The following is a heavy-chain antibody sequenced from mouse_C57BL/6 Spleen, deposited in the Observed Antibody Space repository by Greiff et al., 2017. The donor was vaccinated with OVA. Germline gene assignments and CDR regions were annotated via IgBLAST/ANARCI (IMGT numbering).Heavy chain of an antibody. D-gene: IGHD2-1*01. V-gene: IGHV1-76*01. J-gene: IGHJ3*01. Sequence: QVQLQQSGAELVRPGASVKLSCKASGYTFTDYYINWVKQRPGQGLEWIARIYPGSGNTYYNEKFKGKATLTAEKSSSTAYMQLSSLTSEDSAVYFCARSDGNYAWFAYWAKGLWSLSLQ. CDR1: GYTFTDYY. CDR3: ARSDGNYAWFAY. CDR2: IYPGSGNT.